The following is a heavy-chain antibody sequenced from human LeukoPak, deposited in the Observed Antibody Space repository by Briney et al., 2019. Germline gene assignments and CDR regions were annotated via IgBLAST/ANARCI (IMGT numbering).Heavy chain of an antibody. D-gene: IGHD4-17*01. CDR3: ARDLALGSYIGDYGGFDY. CDR1: GGSISSGDYY. V-gene: IGHV4-30-4*01. CDR2: IYYSGST. J-gene: IGHJ4*02. Sequence: SETLSLTCTVSGGSISSGDYYWSWIRQPPGKGLEWIGYIYYSGSTYYNPSLKSRVTISVDTSKNQFSLKLSSVTAADTAVYYCARDLALGSYIGDYGGFDYWGQGTLVTVSS.